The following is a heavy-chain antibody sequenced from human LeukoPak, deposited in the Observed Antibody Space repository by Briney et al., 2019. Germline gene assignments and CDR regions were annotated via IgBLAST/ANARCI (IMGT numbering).Heavy chain of an antibody. CDR3: ARGKNYDFWSGYYRAPYFDY. D-gene: IGHD3-3*01. Sequence: SETLSLTCAVYGGSFSGYYWSWIRQPPGKGLEWIGEINHSGSTNYNPSLKSRVTISVDTSKNQFSLKLSSVTAADTAVYYCARGKNYDFWSGYYRAPYFDYWGQGTLVTVSS. J-gene: IGHJ4*02. CDR1: GGSFSGYY. V-gene: IGHV4-34*01. CDR2: INHSGST.